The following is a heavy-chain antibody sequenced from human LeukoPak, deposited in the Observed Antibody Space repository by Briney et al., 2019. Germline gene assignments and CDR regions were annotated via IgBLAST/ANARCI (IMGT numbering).Heavy chain of an antibody. CDR1: GYSFSNYG. D-gene: IGHD5-12*01. Sequence: GASVKVSCKASGYSFSNYGISWVRQAHGQGLEWMGGFSGYNGNTNYAHKFQVRVTMTTDTYTSTAYMELRSLRSDDTAVYYCARDCGYQCLFDYWGQGTLVTVSS. CDR3: ARDCGYQCLFDY. CDR2: FSGYNGNT. V-gene: IGHV1-18*01. J-gene: IGHJ4*02.